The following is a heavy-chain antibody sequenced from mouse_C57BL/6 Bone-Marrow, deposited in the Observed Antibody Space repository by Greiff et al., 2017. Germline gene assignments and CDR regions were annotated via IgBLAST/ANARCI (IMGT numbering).Heavy chain of an antibody. D-gene: IGHD1-1*01. CDR2: IYWDDDK. CDR1: GFSLSTSGMG. J-gene: IGHJ2*01. CDR3: ARVYYYGSSSYYFDY. V-gene: IGHV8-12*01. Sequence: QVTLKVSGPGILQSSQTLSLTCSFSGFSLSTSGMGVSWLRQPSGKGLEWLAHIYWDDDKRYNPSLKSRLTISKDTSRNQVFLKITSVDTADPATYYCARVYYYGSSSYYFDYWGQGTTLTVSS.